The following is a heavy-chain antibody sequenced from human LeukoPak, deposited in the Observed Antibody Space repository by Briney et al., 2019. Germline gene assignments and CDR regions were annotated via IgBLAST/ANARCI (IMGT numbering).Heavy chain of an antibody. Sequence: PGGCMRLSCAASGYTFSSYAMSWVRQAPGKGLEWVSAISGSGGSTYYADSVKGRFTISRANSKNTLYLQMNSLRAEDTAVYYCAKELSGSYWSFDYWGQGTLVAVSS. CDR1: GYTFSSYA. CDR2: ISGSGGST. J-gene: IGHJ4*02. V-gene: IGHV3-23*01. D-gene: IGHD1-26*01. CDR3: AKELSGSYWSFDY.